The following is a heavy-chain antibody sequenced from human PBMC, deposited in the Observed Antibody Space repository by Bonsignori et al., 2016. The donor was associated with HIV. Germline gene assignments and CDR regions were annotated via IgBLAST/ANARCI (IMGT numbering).Heavy chain of an antibody. CDR2: INHSGSP. J-gene: IGHJ4*02. D-gene: IGHD2-15*01. V-gene: IGHV4-34*01. Sequence: WIRQPPGKGLEWIGEINHSGSPNYNPSLKSRVTISVDTSKNQFSLKLSSVTAADTAVYYCATCPGSHFDYWGQGTLVTSPQ. CDR3: ATCPGSHFDY.